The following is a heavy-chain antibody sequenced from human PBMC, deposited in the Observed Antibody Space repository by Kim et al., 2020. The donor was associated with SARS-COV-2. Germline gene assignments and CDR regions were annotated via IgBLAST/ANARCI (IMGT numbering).Heavy chain of an antibody. V-gene: IGHV4-34*01. Sequence: SETLSLTCAVYGGSFSGYYWSWIRQPPGKGLEWIGEINHSGSTNYNPSLKSRVTISVDTSKNQFSLKLSSVTAADTAVYYCARSLRDYIWGSYRPFAYWG. CDR2: INHSGST. J-gene: IGHJ4*01. CDR3: ARSLRDYIWGSYRPFAY. CDR1: GGSFSGYY. D-gene: IGHD3-16*02.